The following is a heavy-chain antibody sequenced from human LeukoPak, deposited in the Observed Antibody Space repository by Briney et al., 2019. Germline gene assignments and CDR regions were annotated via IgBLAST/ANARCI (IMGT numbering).Heavy chain of an antibody. V-gene: IGHV3-30*18. CDR1: GFTFSSSG. J-gene: IGHJ4*02. Sequence: GGSLRLSCAASGFTFSSSGMHWVRQAPGKGLEWVAIISYGESIKYYADSVKGRFTISRDNSKNTVYLQMNSLRAEDTAVYYCAKDLVSGQNYWGQGTLVTVSS. D-gene: IGHD2-8*02. CDR2: ISYGESIK. CDR3: AKDLVSGQNY.